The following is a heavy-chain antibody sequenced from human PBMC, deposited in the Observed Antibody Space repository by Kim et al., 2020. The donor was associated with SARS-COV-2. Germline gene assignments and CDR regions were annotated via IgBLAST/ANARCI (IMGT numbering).Heavy chain of an antibody. V-gene: IGHV4-59*08. CDR2: IYYSGST. J-gene: IGHJ5*02. CDR3: ARQYDSSGYWSWWFDP. CDR1: GGSISSYY. Sequence: SETLSLTCTVSGGSISSYYWSWIRQPPGKGLEWIGYIYYSGSTNYNPSLKSRVTISVDTSKNQFSLKLSSVTAADTAVYYCARQYDSSGYWSWWFDPWGQGTLVTVSS. D-gene: IGHD3-22*01.